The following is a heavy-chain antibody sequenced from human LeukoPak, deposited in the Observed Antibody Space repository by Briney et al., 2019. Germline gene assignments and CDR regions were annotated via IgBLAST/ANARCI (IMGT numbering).Heavy chain of an antibody. CDR1: GGSISSSSYY. V-gene: IGHV4-39*01. CDR2: IYYSGST. D-gene: IGHD5-18*01. CDR3: AVDTATYFDY. J-gene: IGHJ4*02. Sequence: SSETLSLTCTVSGGSISSSSYYWGWIRQPPGKGLEWIGSIYYSGSTYYNPSLKSRVTISVDTSKNQFSLKLSSVTAAVTAVYYCAVDTATYFDYWGQGTLVTVSS.